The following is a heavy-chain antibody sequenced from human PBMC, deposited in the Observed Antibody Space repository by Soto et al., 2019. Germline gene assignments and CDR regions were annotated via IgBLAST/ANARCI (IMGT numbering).Heavy chain of an antibody. CDR3: ASQSGSYSREFDY. V-gene: IGHV4-30-4*01. CDR1: GGSISSGDYY. D-gene: IGHD1-26*01. Sequence: QVQLQESGPGLVKPSQTLSLTCTVSGGSISSGDYYWSWIRQPPGKGLEWIGYIYYSGGTYCTPSLKSRVTLSVDTSKNHFSLKLSSVTAADTAVYYCASQSGSYSREFDYWGQGTLVTVSS. J-gene: IGHJ4*02. CDR2: IYYSGGT.